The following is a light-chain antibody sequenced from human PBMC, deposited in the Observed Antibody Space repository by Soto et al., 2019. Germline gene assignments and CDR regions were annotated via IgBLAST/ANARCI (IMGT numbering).Light chain of an antibody. Sequence: QSVLTQPASVSGSPGQSITISCTGTSSDVGSYNLVSWYQQHPGKAPKVMIYEGSKRPSGVSNRFSASKSGTTASLTISGLQAEDEADYYCCSYAGNSNVFGTGTKVTVL. CDR1: SSDVGSYNL. J-gene: IGLJ1*01. CDR3: CSYAGNSNV. V-gene: IGLV2-23*03. CDR2: EGS.